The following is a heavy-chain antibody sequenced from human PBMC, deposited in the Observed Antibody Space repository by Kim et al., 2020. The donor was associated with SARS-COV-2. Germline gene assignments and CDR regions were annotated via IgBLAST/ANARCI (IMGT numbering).Heavy chain of an antibody. J-gene: IGHJ5*02. CDR1: GYSFVDDY. Sequence: ASVKVSCKASGYSFVDDYMHWMRQAPGQGPEWMGWINPKNGDTNFAQKFQGRLTMSADTSLNTAYMQLRGLRYDDTGVYYCARCASGKDFWGGWSDLWGQGSQVIVS. CDR2: INPKNGDT. D-gene: IGHD3-16*01. V-gene: IGHV1-2*02. CDR3: ARCASGKDFWGGWSDL.